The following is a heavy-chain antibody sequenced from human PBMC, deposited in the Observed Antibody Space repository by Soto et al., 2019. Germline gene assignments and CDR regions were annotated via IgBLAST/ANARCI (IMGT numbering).Heavy chain of an antibody. Sequence: GGSLRLSCAASGFTFSSYAMNWVRQAPGKGLEWVALISYDGSNKYYADSVKGRFTISRDSSKNTLYLQMNSLRAADTAVYYWGRSSSTSCNLGSEYRGQGTLVTVSS. CDR2: ISYDGSNK. D-gene: IGHD2-2*01. CDR3: GRSSSTSCNLGSEY. V-gene: IGHV3-30-3*01. CDR1: GFTFSSYA. J-gene: IGHJ4*02.